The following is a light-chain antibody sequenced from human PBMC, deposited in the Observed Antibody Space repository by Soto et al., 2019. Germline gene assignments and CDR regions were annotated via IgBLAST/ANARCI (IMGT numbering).Light chain of an antibody. Sequence: EIVLTQSPATLSLSPGERATLSCRASQSVTNYLAWYQQNPGQAPRLLIYDASNRATGIPARFSGSGSGTDFTLTIGSLEPEDFAVYYCQQRSNWPSGTFGQGTKVEIK. V-gene: IGKV3-11*01. CDR2: DAS. CDR1: QSVTNY. CDR3: QQRSNWPSGT. J-gene: IGKJ1*01.